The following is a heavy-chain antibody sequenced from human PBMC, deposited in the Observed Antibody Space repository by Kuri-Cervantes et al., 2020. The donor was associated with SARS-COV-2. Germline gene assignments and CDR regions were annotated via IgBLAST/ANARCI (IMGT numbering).Heavy chain of an antibody. Sequence: ASVKVSCKASGYTFTSYGISWVRQAPGQGLEWMGWISAYNGNTNYAQNLQGRVTMTTDTSTSTAYMELRSLRSDDTAMFYCARVVFGGYGHYYFDYWGQGTLVTVSS. D-gene: IGHD5-18*01. CDR3: ARVVFGGYGHYYFDY. CDR1: GYTFTSYG. V-gene: IGHV1-18*01. J-gene: IGHJ4*02. CDR2: ISAYNGNT.